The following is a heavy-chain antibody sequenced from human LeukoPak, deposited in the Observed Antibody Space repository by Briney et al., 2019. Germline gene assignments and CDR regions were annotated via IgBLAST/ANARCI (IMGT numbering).Heavy chain of an antibody. J-gene: IGHJ4*02. CDR2: ISGSGDTT. V-gene: IGHV3-23*01. CDR3: AKSRGESRGASNY. D-gene: IGHD1-26*01. Sequence: TGGSLRLSCTTSGFSFSNYDIHWVRQAPGKGLEWVSFISGSGDTTYYADSVKGRFTISRDNSKNTLYLQMNSLRAEDTAVYYCAKSRGESRGASNYWGQGTLVTVSS. CDR1: GFSFSNYD.